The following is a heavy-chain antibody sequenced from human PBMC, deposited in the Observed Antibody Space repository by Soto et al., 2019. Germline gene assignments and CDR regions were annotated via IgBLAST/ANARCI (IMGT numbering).Heavy chain of an antibody. V-gene: IGHV3-23*01. CDR1: GFTFSSYA. Sequence: LRLSCGASGFTFSSYAMSWVRQAPGKGLEWVSAISDSGGITYYADSVKGRFTFSRDNSKNTLYLQMNSLRVEDTAVYYCAAYGGYHNFDYWGQGTLVTVSS. CDR3: AAYGGYHNFDY. CDR2: ISDSGGIT. D-gene: IGHD1-26*01. J-gene: IGHJ4*02.